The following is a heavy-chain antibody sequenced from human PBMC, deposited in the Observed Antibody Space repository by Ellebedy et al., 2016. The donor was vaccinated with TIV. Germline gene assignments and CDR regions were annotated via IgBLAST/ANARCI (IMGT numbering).Heavy chain of an antibody. D-gene: IGHD3-22*01. CDR1: GRSISSSSYY. J-gene: IGHJ4*02. Sequence: MPSETLSLTCTVSGRSISSSSYYWGWIRQPPGKGLEWIGSIYYSGSTYYNPSLKSRVTISVDTSKTQFSLRLSSVTAVDTAVYYCARLPGEDSRGYYFDHWGQGTLVTVSS. CDR2: IYYSGST. V-gene: IGHV4-39*01. CDR3: ARLPGEDSRGYYFDH.